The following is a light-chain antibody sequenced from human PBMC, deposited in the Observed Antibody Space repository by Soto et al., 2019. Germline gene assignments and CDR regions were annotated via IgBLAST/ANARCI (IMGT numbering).Light chain of an antibody. J-gene: IGLJ1*01. Sequence: QSVLTQPASVSWSPGQSITIPCTGTSGEVGGYNLVSWYQQQPGKAHKLMIYEGTERPSGVSNRFSGSKSGNTASLTISGLQPDDEADYYCCSYAGNSEVFGTGTKVTVL. CDR3: CSYAGNSEV. V-gene: IGLV2-23*01. CDR2: EGT. CDR1: SGEVGGYNL.